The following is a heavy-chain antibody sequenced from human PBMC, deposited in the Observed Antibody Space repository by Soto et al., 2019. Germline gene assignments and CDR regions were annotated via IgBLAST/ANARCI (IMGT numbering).Heavy chain of an antibody. Sequence: SETLSLTCAVSGDSISRYYWSWIRQPPGKGLEWIGYIYYSGSTNYNPSLKSRVTISVDTSKNQFSLKLNSMTAADTAVYYCARHNYGSGSTYFDYWGQGTLVTVSS. D-gene: IGHD3-10*01. CDR2: IYYSGST. CDR3: ARHNYGSGSTYFDY. CDR1: GDSISRYY. J-gene: IGHJ4*02. V-gene: IGHV4-59*08.